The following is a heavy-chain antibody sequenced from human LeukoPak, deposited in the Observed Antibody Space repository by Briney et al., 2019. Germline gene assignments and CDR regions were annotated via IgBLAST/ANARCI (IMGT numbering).Heavy chain of an antibody. D-gene: IGHD3-10*01. CDR1: GFAFSSYW. V-gene: IGHV3-7*01. CDR3: ARDFGGSGSYYPYYFDY. CDR2: IKQDGSEK. J-gene: IGHJ4*02. Sequence: GGSLRLSCAASGFAFSSYWMSWVRQAPGKGLEWVANIKQDGSEKYYVDSVKGRFTISRDNAKNSLYLQMNSLRAEDTAVYYCARDFGGSGSYYPYYFDYWGQGTLVTVSS.